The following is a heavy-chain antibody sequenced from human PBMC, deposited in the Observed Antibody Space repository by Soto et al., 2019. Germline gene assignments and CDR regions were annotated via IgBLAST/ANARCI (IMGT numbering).Heavy chain of an antibody. CDR1: GFTFSRYA. Sequence: GGSLRLSCAASGFTFSRYAMSWVRQAPGKGLEWVSTVTGGGHATYNADSVNGRFTISRDNSKNTLYLQMNNLRAEDTAIYYCASSSGDLDVYGMDIWGPGTTVTVSS. CDR3: ASSSGDLDVYGMDI. D-gene: IGHD3-10*01. J-gene: IGHJ6*02. CDR2: VTGGGHAT. V-gene: IGHV3-23*01.